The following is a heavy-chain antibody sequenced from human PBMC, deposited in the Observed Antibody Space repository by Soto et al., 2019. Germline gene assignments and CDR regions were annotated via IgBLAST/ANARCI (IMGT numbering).Heavy chain of an antibody. Sequence: PSETLSLTCTVSGGSISSSSYYWGWIRQPPGKGLEWIGSIYYSGSTYYNPSLKSRVTISVDTSKNQFSLKLSSVTAADTAVYYCARQRQTSSIYYYYYMDVWGKGTTVTVSS. CDR1: GGSISSSSYY. V-gene: IGHV4-39*01. D-gene: IGHD2-2*01. CDR3: ARQRQTSSIYYYYYMDV. J-gene: IGHJ6*03. CDR2: IYYSGST.